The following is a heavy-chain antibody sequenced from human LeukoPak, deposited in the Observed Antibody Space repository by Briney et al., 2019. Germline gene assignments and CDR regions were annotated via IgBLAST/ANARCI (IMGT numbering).Heavy chain of an antibody. V-gene: IGHV3-11*01. D-gene: IGHD3-3*02. CDR3: ASSTRDYYYSYGMDI. J-gene: IGHJ6*02. CDR2: ISSIGTTI. CDR1: GFTFSNYY. Sequence: PGGSLRLSSAASGFTFSNYYMSWIRQAPGKGLEWLSYISSIGTTIDYADSVKGRFTIPRDNAKNSLFLQMNSLRVEDTAVYYCASSTRDYYYSYGMDIWGQGTTVTVSS.